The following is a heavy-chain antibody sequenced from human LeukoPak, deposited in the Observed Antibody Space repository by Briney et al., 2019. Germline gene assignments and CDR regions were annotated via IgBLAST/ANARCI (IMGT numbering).Heavy chain of an antibody. J-gene: IGHJ4*02. CDR2: ISYDGSNK. D-gene: IGHD3-9*01. CDR1: GFTFSSYG. V-gene: IGHV3-30*18. CDR3: AKDLYLTGYSFDY. Sequence: PGGSLRLSCAASGFTFSSYGMHWVRQAPGKGLEWVAVISYDGSNKYYADSVKGRFTISRDNSKNTLYLQMNSLRAEDTAVYYCAKDLYLTGYSFDYWGQGTLVTVSP.